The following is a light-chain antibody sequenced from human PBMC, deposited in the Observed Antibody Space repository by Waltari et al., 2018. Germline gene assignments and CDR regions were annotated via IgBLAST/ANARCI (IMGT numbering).Light chain of an antibody. V-gene: IGLV1-44*01. Sequence: QSVLTQPPSASGTPGQRVTISCSGSTSNIGSNTVDWYQQLPGSAPKLLIYNNKHRPSGVPDRFSVSKSDTSASLAITGLQSEDEAHYYCASWDGSQVLFGGGTKLTVL. CDR3: ASWDGSQVL. J-gene: IGLJ2*01. CDR2: NNK. CDR1: TSNIGSNT.